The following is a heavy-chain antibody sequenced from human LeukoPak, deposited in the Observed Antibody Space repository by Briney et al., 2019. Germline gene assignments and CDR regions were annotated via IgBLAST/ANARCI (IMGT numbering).Heavy chain of an antibody. CDR2: INWNGGST. D-gene: IGHD6-19*01. CDR3: ARDLSPVAGSGNFDY. CDR1: GFTFDDYG. V-gene: IGHV3-20*04. Sequence: GGSLRLSCAASGFTFDDYGMSWVRQAPGKGLEWVSGINWNGGSTGYADSVKGRFTISRDNAKNSLYLQMNSLRAEDTALYYCARDLSPVAGSGNFDYWGQETLVTVSS. J-gene: IGHJ4*02.